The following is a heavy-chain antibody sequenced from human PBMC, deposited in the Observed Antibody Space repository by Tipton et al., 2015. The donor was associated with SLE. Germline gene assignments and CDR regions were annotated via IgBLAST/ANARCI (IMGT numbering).Heavy chain of an antibody. CDR3: AREARPYYYYYYMDV. CDR2: IYYSGST. CDR1: GGSISSGGFT. V-gene: IGHV4-39*07. Sequence: SLTCSASGGSISSGGFTWNWIRQPPGKGLEWIGSIYYSGSTYYNPSLKSRVTISVDTSKNQFSLKLSSVTAADTAVYYCAREARPYYYYYYMDVWGKGTTVTVSS. J-gene: IGHJ6*03.